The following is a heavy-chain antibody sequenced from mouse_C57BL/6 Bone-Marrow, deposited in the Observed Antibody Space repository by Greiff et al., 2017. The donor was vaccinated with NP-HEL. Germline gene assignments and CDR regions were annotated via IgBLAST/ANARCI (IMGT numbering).Heavy chain of an antibody. D-gene: IGHD1-1*01. J-gene: IGHJ2*01. CDR1: GFNIKDDY. CDR2: IDPENGDT. CDR3: TTGTTVGYYFDY. Sequence: LVESGAELVRPGASVKLSCTASGFNIKDDYMHWVKQRPEQGLEWIGWIDPENGDTEYASKFQGKATITADTSSNTAYLQLSSLTSEDTAVYYCTTGTTVGYYFDYWGQGTTLTVSS. V-gene: IGHV14-4*01.